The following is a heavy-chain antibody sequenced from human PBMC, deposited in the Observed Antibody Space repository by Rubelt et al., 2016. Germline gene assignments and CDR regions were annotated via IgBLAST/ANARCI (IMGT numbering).Heavy chain of an antibody. D-gene: IGHD6-6*01. Sequence: EVQLVQSGAEVKKPGESLKISCKGSGYSFTSYWIGWVRQMPGKGLEWMGIIYPGYSDTRYSPSFQGQVTISCDKSISTAYVQWSSLKASDTAMYYCASLSSSSHDAFDIWGQGTMVTVSS. CDR2: IYPGYSDT. V-gene: IGHV5-51*01. J-gene: IGHJ3*02. CDR1: GYSFTSYW. CDR3: ASLSSSSHDAFDI.